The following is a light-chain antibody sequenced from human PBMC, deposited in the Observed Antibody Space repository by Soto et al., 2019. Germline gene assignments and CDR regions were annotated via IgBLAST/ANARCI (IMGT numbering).Light chain of an antibody. J-gene: IGKJ4*01. CDR2: AAS. V-gene: IGKV1-17*01. CDR3: LQQNSFPQS. Sequence: DIQMTQSPSSLSASVGDRVTIICRASQGIGNYVGWYQQKPGKAPKRLIDAASNLESGVPPRFSGSGSGTEFTLTISTMQLEDFAVYYCLQQNSFPQSFGGGKTVEIK. CDR1: QGIGNY.